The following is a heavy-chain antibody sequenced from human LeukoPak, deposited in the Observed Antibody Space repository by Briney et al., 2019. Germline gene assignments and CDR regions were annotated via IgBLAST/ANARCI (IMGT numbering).Heavy chain of an antibody. J-gene: IGHJ4*02. CDR3: ARDRQHCC. V-gene: IGHV3-23*01. CDR2: ISGSGGNT. D-gene: IGHD2-21*02. CDR1: GFTVSTNY. Sequence: QAGGSRRLSWPASGFTVSTNYMSWVRQAPGKGLEWVSAISGSGGNTYYTDSAKGRFTISRDNSKNTLYLQTNSLRAEDTAIYYCARDRQHCCWGQGTLVTVSS.